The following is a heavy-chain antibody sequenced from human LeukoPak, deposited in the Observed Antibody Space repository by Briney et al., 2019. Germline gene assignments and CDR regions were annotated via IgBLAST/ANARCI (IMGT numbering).Heavy chain of an antibody. J-gene: IGHJ4*02. D-gene: IGHD1-7*01. CDR3: ARDSYSWNYEDY. Sequence: GASVKVSCKASGYTFTSYDINWVRQATGQGLEWMGWMNPNSGNTGYAQKFQGRVTMTRNTSISTAYMELSSLRSEDTAVYYCARDSYSWNYEDYWGQGTLVTVSS. CDR2: MNPNSGNT. V-gene: IGHV1-8*01. CDR1: GYTFTSYD.